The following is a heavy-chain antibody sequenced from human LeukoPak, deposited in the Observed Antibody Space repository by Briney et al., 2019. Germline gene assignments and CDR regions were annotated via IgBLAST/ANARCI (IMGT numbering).Heavy chain of an antibody. CDR1: GGSISSSSYY. CDR3: ARLSEQQLGWYYYYMDV. V-gene: IGHV4-39*01. J-gene: IGHJ6*03. Sequence: PSETLSLTCTVSGGSISSSSYYWGWIRPPPGKGLEGIGSIYYSGSTYYNPYLKSRVTISVDTSKNQFSLKLSSVTAADTAVYYCARLSEQQLGWYYYYMDVWGKGTTVTVSS. CDR2: IYYSGST. D-gene: IGHD6-13*01.